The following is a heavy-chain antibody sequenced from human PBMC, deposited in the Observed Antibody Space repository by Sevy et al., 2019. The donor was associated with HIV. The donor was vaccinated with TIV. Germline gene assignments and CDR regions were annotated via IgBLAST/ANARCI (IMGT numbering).Heavy chain of an antibody. CDR3: AKDLAFIVGDAFDI. Sequence: GGSLRLSCAASGFTFRNYAMTWVRQAPGKGLQWVSAISGGDDSTYYADSVKGRFTISRDNSKSTLYLQMNSLRAEDTGVYYCAKDLAFIVGDAFDIWGQGTLVTVSS. CDR1: GFTFRNYA. V-gene: IGHV3-23*01. D-gene: IGHD1-26*01. J-gene: IGHJ3*02. CDR2: ISGGDDST.